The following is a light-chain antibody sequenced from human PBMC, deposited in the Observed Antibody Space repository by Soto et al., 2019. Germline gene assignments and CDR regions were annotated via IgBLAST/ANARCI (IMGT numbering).Light chain of an antibody. CDR2: DAS. J-gene: IGKJ3*01. Sequence: EIVLTQSPATLSLSPGERATLSCRASQNVSTYLAWYQQKPGQAPRLLIYDASNRTTGIPARFSGSGSGTAFPLTITSLKPEDFAVYYCQQRTTWLTSGPGTKWISN. CDR1: QNVSTY. CDR3: QQRTTWLT. V-gene: IGKV3-11*01.